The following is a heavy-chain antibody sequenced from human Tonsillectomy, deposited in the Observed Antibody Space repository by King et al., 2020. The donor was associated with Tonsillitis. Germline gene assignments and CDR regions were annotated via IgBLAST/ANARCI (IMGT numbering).Heavy chain of an antibody. Sequence: VQLVESGGGLVQPGGSLRLPCAASQFTFSTYAMSWVRQAPGKGLEWVSTFSGSGAYTYYANSVKGGFTISRDNSKNTLFLQMNSLRAEDTAVYYCAKGGGSTWSKYFDNWGQGALGSVSS. D-gene: IGHD6-13*01. CDR2: FSGSGAYT. J-gene: IGHJ4*02. V-gene: IGHV3-23*04. CDR1: QFTFSTYA. CDR3: AKGGGSTWSKYFDN.